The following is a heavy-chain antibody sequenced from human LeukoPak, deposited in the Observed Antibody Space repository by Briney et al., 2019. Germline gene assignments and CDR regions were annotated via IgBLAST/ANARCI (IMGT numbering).Heavy chain of an antibody. CDR2: IYYSGTT. J-gene: IGHJ5*02. D-gene: IGHD5-18*01. CDR3: AKGAGGFSYYNWFDP. Sequence: SETLSLTCTVSGGSISSSPYYWGWIRQPPGKGLEWIGSIYYSGTTHYNPSLESRVTISVDTSKNQFSLKLASVTATDTAIYYCAKGAGGFSYYNWFDPWGQGTLVTVSS. CDR1: GGSISSSPYY. V-gene: IGHV4-39*07.